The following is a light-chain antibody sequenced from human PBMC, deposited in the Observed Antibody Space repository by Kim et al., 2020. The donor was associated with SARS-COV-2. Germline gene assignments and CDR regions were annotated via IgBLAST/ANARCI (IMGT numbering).Light chain of an antibody. J-gene: IGLJ3*02. CDR1: RSNIGNNP. CDR2: DND. Sequence: QSVLTQPPSVSAAPGHKVTFSCSGSRSNIGNNPVSWYQQFPGTAPRLITYDNDKRPSGIPDRFSSSKSGTSATLGITGLRTGDEADYYCATWDSSLSVGVFGGGTQLTVL. CDR3: ATWDSSLSVGV. V-gene: IGLV1-51*01.